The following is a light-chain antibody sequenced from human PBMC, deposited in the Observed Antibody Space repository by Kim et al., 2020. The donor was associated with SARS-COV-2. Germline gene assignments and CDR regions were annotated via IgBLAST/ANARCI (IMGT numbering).Light chain of an antibody. CDR1: SGNIASNY. V-gene: IGLV6-57*04. CDR3: QSYDNTNQV. Sequence: NFMLTQPHSVSESPGKTVTISCTRSSGNIASNYMQWYQQRPGSAPTIVIYEDTQRPSGVPDRSSGSIDSSSNSASLTISGLKTEDEADYYCQSYDNTNQVFGGGTQLTVL. CDR2: EDT. J-gene: IGLJ3*02.